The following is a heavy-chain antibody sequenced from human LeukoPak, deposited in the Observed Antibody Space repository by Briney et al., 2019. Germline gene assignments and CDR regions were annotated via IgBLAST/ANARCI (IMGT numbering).Heavy chain of an antibody. CDR3: TKALDGGGWFRWGDY. J-gene: IGHJ4*02. V-gene: IGHV3-53*01. D-gene: IGHD6-19*01. CDR2: IYSAGST. CDR1: GFTVSTNY. Sequence: PGGSLRLSCAASGFTVSTNYMTWVRQAPGKGLEWVSVIYSAGSTYYADSVKGRFTVSRDNPKNTLYLQMNSLRAEDTAVYYCTKALDGGGWFRWGDYWGQGTLVTVSS.